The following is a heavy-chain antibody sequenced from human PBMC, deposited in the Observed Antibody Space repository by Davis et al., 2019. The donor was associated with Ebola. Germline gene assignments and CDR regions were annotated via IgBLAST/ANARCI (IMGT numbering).Heavy chain of an antibody. V-gene: IGHV4-61*01. CDR1: GGSVSSGSYY. J-gene: IGHJ6*02. Sequence: PSETLSLTCTVSGGSVSSGSYYWSWIRQPPGKGLEWIGYIYYSGSTNYNPSLKSRVTMSVDTSKNQFSLKLSSVTAADTAVYYCAGPLLRKSSGWYDYYYYGMDVWGQGTTVTVSS. CDR2: IYYSGST. D-gene: IGHD6-19*01. CDR3: AGPLLRKSSGWYDYYYYGMDV.